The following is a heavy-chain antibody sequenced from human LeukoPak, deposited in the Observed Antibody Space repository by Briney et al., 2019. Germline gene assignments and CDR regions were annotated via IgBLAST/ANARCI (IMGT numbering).Heavy chain of an antibody. V-gene: IGHV3-23*01. CDR1: GFTFSDYS. CDR3: AKRGVVIRVILVGFHKEAYYFDS. J-gene: IGHJ4*02. CDR2: ISDSGGRT. Sequence: GGSLRLSCAASGFTFSDYSMNWVRQAPGKGLEWVAGISDSGGRTNYADSVKGRFTISRDNPKNTLYLQMNSLRAEDTAVYFCAKRGVVIRVILVGFHKEAYYFDSWGQGALVTVSS. D-gene: IGHD3-22*01.